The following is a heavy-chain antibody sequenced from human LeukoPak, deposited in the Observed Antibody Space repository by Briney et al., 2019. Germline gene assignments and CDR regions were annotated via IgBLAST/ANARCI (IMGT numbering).Heavy chain of an antibody. CDR1: GFTFSSYA. CDR2: ISGSGDKT. Sequence: GGSLRLSCAASGFTFSSYAMSWVRQAPGKGLEWVSLISGSGDKTYYADSVKGRFTISRDNSKNTLYLQVNSLRADDTAVYYCAKGSYSSTWYPAEYLQHWGQGTLVTVSS. CDR3: AKGSYSSTWYPAEYLQH. J-gene: IGHJ1*01. V-gene: IGHV3-23*01. D-gene: IGHD6-13*01.